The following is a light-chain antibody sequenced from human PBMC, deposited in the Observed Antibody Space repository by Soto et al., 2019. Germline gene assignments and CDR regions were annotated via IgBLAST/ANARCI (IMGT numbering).Light chain of an antibody. V-gene: IGKV1-39*01. Sequence: DIQMTQSPSSLSASVGDRVTITCRASQSISIYLNWYQQKPGKAPKLLIYSASSLQSGVPSRFSGSGSGTDFTLTISSLQPDDFATYYCQQSYSTPPFTFGPGTKVDIK. CDR2: SAS. CDR1: QSISIY. CDR3: QQSYSTPPFT. J-gene: IGKJ3*01.